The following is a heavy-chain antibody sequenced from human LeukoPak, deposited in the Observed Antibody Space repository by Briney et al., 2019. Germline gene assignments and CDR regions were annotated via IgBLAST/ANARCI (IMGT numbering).Heavy chain of an antibody. J-gene: IGHJ6*03. V-gene: IGHV4-59*01. D-gene: IGHD3-3*01. Sequence: TSETLSLTCTVSGGSISSYYWSWIRQPPGKGLEWIGYIYYSGSTNYNPSLKSRVTISVDTSKNQFSLKLSSVTAADTAVYYCARVYDFWTYYMDVWGKGTTVTVSS. CDR1: GGSISSYY. CDR2: IYYSGST. CDR3: ARVYDFWTYYMDV.